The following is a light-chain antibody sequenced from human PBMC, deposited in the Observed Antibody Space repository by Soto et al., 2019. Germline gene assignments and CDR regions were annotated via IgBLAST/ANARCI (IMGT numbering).Light chain of an antibody. CDR2: DAS. CDR3: QQRSNWPTT. Sequence: IVLTQSPATLSLFPGARATISCLASQSVSSYLAWYQQKPGQAPRLLIYDASNRATGIPARFSGSGSGTDFTLTISSLEPEDFAVYYCQQRSNWPTTFGQGTKV. J-gene: IGKJ1*01. CDR1: QSVSSY. V-gene: IGKV3-11*01.